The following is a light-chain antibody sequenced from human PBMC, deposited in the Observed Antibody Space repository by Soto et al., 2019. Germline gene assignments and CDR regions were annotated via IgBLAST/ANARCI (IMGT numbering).Light chain of an antibody. Sequence: DIQMTQSPSTLSASVGDRVTITCRASQSISSWLAWYKQKPGKAPKLLIYKASSLESGVPSRFSGSGSGTEFTLTLSSLQSDDFATDYCQQYNSYPWTVGQGTKVEIK. CDR1: QSISSW. J-gene: IGKJ1*01. CDR3: QQYNSYPWT. V-gene: IGKV1-5*03. CDR2: KAS.